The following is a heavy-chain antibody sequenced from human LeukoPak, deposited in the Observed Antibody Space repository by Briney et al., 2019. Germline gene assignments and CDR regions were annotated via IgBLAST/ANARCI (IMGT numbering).Heavy chain of an antibody. J-gene: IGHJ3*02. V-gene: IGHV4-34*01. CDR1: GGSFSGYY. D-gene: IGHD3-10*01. CDR2: INHSGST. Sequence: SETLSLTCAVYGGSFSGYYWSWIRQPPGKGLEWIGEINHSGSTNYNPSLKSRVTISVDTSKNQFSLKLSSVTAADTAVYYCARTRRITMVRGPKPRAFDIWGQGTMATVSS. CDR3: ARTRRITMVRGPKPRAFDI.